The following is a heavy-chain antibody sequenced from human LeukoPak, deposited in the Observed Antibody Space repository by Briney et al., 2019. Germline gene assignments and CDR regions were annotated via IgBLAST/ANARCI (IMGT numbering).Heavy chain of an antibody. D-gene: IGHD1-26*01. Sequence: SETLSLTCTVSGGSISSYYWSWIRQPPGKGLEWIGYIYYSGSTNYNPSLKSRVTISVDTSKNQFPLKLSSVTAADTAVYYCARHGRYSGSLSPSDYWGQGTLVTVSS. CDR1: GGSISSYY. J-gene: IGHJ4*02. CDR2: IYYSGST. V-gene: IGHV4-59*08. CDR3: ARHGRYSGSLSPSDY.